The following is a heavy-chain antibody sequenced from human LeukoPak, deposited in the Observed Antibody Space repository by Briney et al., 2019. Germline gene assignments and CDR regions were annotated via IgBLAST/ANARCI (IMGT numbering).Heavy chain of an antibody. V-gene: IGHV4-28*05. CDR3: ARSGAYYYYYMDV. Sequence: SDTLSLTCAVSGYSISSSNWWGWIRQPPGKGLEWIGYIYYSGSIYYTPSLKSRVTMSVDTSKNQFSLKLSSVTAVDTAVYYCARSGAYYYYYMDVWGKGTTVTVSS. D-gene: IGHD1-26*01. CDR2: IYYSGSI. J-gene: IGHJ6*03. CDR1: GYSISSSNW.